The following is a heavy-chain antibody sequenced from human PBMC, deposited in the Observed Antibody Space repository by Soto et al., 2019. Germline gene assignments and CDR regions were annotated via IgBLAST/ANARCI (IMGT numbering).Heavy chain of an antibody. Sequence: SETLSLTCAVCSGSISSSNWWSWVRQPPGKGLEWIGEIYHSGSTNYNPSLKSRVTISVDKSKNQFSLKLSSVTAADTAVYYCASSDSYCSGGSCYDNWFDPWGQGTLVTVSS. CDR2: IYHSGST. J-gene: IGHJ5*02. CDR1: SGSISSSNW. D-gene: IGHD2-15*01. CDR3: ASSDSYCSGGSCYDNWFDP. V-gene: IGHV4-4*02.